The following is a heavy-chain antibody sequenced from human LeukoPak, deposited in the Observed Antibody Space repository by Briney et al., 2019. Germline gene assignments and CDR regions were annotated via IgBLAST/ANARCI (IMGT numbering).Heavy chain of an antibody. CDR1: GGTFSSYA. J-gene: IGHJ3*02. V-gene: IGHV1-69*13. D-gene: IGHD3-22*01. Sequence: VASVKVSCKASGGTFSSYAISWVRQAPGQGLEWMGGIIPIFGTANYAQKFQGRVTITADESTSTAYMELSSLRSEDTAVYYCAGGLAPRGLYYYDSSGYYVAFDIWGQGTMVTVSS. CDR3: AGGLAPRGLYYYDSSGYYVAFDI. CDR2: IIPIFGTA.